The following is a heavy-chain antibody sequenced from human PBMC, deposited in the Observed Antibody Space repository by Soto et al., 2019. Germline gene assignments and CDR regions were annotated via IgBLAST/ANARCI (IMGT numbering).Heavy chain of an antibody. CDR1: GFTVSSKY. D-gene: IGHD2-15*01. J-gene: IGHJ6*02. CDR2: IQSGGTT. V-gene: IGHV3-66*01. CDR3: ARDDVLCDGGRCYGIPLDV. Sequence: GSLRLSCAASGFTVSSKYMTWGRQAPGKGLEWVSLIQSGGTTYYADSVKGRFTISRDTSENTLHLQMDSLRVEDTAVYYCARDDVLCDGGRCYGIPLDVSGQGTTVTVSS.